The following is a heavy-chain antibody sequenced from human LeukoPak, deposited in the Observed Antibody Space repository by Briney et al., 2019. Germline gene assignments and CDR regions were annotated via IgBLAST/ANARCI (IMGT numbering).Heavy chain of an antibody. V-gene: IGHV3-23*01. Sequence: AGGSLRLSCAASGFTFSSYAMSWGRQAPGKGLGWFSAISGSGGSTYCADSVEGRFTISRDNSKNSLYLQMNSLRAEDTAVYYCARERGYSGSYLYYFDYWGQGTLVTVSS. D-gene: IGHD1-26*01. CDR3: ARERGYSGSYLYYFDY. CDR2: ISGSGGST. J-gene: IGHJ4*02. CDR1: GFTFSSYA.